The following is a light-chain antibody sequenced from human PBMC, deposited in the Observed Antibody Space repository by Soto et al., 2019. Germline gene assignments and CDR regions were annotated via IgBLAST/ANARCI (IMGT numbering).Light chain of an antibody. V-gene: IGLV1-40*01. CDR3: QSYDSSLRV. J-gene: IGLJ3*02. Sequence: QSVLTQPPSVSGAPGQRVTISCSGTSSSIGAGYEVHWYHQLPGTAPKLVVSGNGNRPSGVPDRLSASKSGTSASLAITGLQAEDEGHYYCQSYDSSLRVFGGGTNLTVL. CDR1: SSSIGAGYE. CDR2: GNG.